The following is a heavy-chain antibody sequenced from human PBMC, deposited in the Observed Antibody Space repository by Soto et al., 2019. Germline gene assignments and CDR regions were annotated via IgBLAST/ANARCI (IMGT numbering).Heavy chain of an antibody. CDR1: GDSINSDNYY. J-gene: IGHJ4*02. CDR2: IYYRGNT. CDR3: ARLEGLATISYYFDY. V-gene: IGHV4-39*01. Sequence: QLQLQESSPGLVKPSETLSLTCSVSGDSINSDNYYWGWIRQPPGKGLEWIGSIYYRGNTYYNPSLKTRITISLDKSKRQSSLKLNSVTAADSAVYFCARLEGLATISYYFDYWGQGTLVTVSS. D-gene: IGHD3-9*01.